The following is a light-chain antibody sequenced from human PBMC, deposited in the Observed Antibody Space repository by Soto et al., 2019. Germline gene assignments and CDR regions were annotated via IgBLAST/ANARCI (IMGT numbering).Light chain of an antibody. J-gene: IGLJ2*01. CDR1: SSDVGGYNY. V-gene: IGLV2-11*01. CDR2: DVS. Sequence: QSALTQPRSVSGSPGQSVTISCTGTSSDVGGYNYVSWYQQHPGKAPKLMIYDVSKRPSWVPDRFSGSKSGNTASLTISGLQAEDEADYYCCSYAGSYPLVFGGGTKLTVL. CDR3: CSYAGSYPLV.